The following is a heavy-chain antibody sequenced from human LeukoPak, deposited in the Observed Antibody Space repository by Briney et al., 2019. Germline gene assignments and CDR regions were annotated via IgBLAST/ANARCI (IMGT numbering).Heavy chain of an antibody. CDR3: ARGYDILTGYYMPGA. J-gene: IGHJ5*02. CDR1: GFTFSSYA. V-gene: IGHV3-30*04. D-gene: IGHD3-9*01. CDR2: ISYDGNNK. Sequence: GGSLRLSCAASGFTFSSYAMHWVRQAPGKGLEWVALISYDGNNKYYANSVKGRFTISRDNSKNTLYLQMNSLRAEDTAVYYCARGYDILTGYYMPGAWGQGTLVTVSS.